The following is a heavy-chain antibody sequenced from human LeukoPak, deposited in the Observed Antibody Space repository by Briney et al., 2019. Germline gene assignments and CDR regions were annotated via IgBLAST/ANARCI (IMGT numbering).Heavy chain of an antibody. Sequence: GGSLRLSCAASGFTFSSYGMHWVRQAPGKGLEWVAVIWYDGSNKYYADSVKGRFTISRDNSKNTLYLQMNSLRAEDTAVYYCARDPGPAGATYPFDSWGQGTLVTVSS. J-gene: IGHJ4*02. CDR1: GFTFSSYG. D-gene: IGHD1-26*01. V-gene: IGHV3-33*01. CDR2: IWYDGSNK. CDR3: ARDPGPAGATYPFDS.